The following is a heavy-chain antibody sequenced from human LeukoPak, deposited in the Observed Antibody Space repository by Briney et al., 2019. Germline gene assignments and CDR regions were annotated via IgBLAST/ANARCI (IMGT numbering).Heavy chain of an antibody. D-gene: IGHD3-3*01. CDR3: ARDIIDAGDYDFWSGYYY. CDR2: IYTGGST. V-gene: IGHV4-4*07. Sequence: PSETLSLTCTVSGGSISSYYWSWIRQPAGKGLEWIGRIYTGGSTNYNPSLKSRVTISVDTSKNQFSLKLSSVTAADTAVCYCARDIIDAGDYDFWSGYYYWGQGTLVTVSS. J-gene: IGHJ4*02. CDR1: GGSISSYY.